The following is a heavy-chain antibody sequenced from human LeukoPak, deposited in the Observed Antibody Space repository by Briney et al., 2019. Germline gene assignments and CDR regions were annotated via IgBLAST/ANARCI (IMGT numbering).Heavy chain of an antibody. Sequence: ASVKVSCKASGYTFTGYYMHWVRQAPGQGPEWMGWINPNSGGTNYAQKFQGRVTMTRDTSISTAYMELSRLRSDDTAVYYCARSPITGTTFRYWGQGTLVTVSS. CDR2: INPNSGGT. V-gene: IGHV1-2*02. D-gene: IGHD1-7*01. J-gene: IGHJ4*02. CDR1: GYTFTGYY. CDR3: ARSPITGTTFRY.